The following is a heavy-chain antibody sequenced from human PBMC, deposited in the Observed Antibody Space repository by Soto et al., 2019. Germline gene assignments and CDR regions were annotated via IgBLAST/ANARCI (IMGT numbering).Heavy chain of an antibody. Sequence: EVQLLESGGGLVQPGGSLRLSCAASGFSFSSYAMSWVRQAPGKGLEWVSTISGSGGSTYYAGSVKGRFTISRDNSKNTVYVQMNSLRAEDTAVYYGAKDPSGYADGYYYYYYMDVWGKGTTVTVSS. CDR2: ISGSGGST. CDR1: GFSFSSYA. J-gene: IGHJ6*03. D-gene: IGHD6-25*01. V-gene: IGHV3-23*01. CDR3: AKDPSGYADGYYYYYYMDV.